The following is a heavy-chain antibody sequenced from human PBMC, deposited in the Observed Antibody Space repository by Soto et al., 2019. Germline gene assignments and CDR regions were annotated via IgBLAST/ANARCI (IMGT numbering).Heavy chain of an antibody. CDR3: ARVGRIAARLDMDY. CDR1: GGSISSYY. J-gene: IGHJ4*02. V-gene: IGHV4-59*01. CDR2: IYYSGST. D-gene: IGHD6-6*01. Sequence: SETLSLTCTVSGGSISSYYWSWIRQPPGKGLEWIGYIYYSGSTNYNPSLKSRVTISVDTSKNQFSLKLSSVTAADTAAYYCARVGRIAARLDMDYWGQGTLVTVSS.